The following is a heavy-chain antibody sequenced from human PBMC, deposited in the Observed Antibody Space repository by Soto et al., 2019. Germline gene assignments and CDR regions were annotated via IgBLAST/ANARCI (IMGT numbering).Heavy chain of an antibody. CDR2: IIPLFGTP. CDR1: GGIFSTYA. Sequence: QVQLVQSGAEVKQPGSSVKVSCTASGGIFSTYAISWLRQAPGQGLEWMGGIIPLFGTPNYAQRFQGRVTITADESTSTAYMELSRLRYEDTAVYYCARDRDDYGSGNYYNRIDFWGQGTLVTVSS. J-gene: IGHJ4*02. D-gene: IGHD3-10*01. CDR3: ARDRDDYGSGNYYNRIDF. V-gene: IGHV1-69*01.